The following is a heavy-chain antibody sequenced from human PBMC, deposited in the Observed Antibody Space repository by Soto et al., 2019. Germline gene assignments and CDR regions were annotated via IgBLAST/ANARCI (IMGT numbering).Heavy chain of an antibody. CDR1: GFALSTYW. CDR2: IRQDGGEK. CDR3: ARDDGYRGFDC. Sequence: EAQLVGSGGGLVQPGESLRLSCAASGFALSTYWMTWVRQAPGKGLEWVANIRQDGGEKYYVGSVKGRFTISRDNAKNSLYRQMNSLRAEDTAVYYCARDDGYRGFDCWGQGTLVTVSS. J-gene: IGHJ4*02. V-gene: IGHV3-7*01. D-gene: IGHD6-25*01.